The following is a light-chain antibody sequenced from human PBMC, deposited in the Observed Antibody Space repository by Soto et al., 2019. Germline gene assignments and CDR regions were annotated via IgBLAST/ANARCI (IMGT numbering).Light chain of an antibody. V-gene: IGLV2-14*01. Sequence: QSALTQPASVSGSPGQSITISCTGTSSDVGSYNYVSWYQQHPGKAPKLMIYEVSNRPSGVSNRFSGSKSGNTASLTISGRQHDDDEYYYYCTYTRTSTRVFGGGTQLTVL. J-gene: IGLJ7*01. CDR3: CTYTRTSTRV. CDR2: EVS. CDR1: SSDVGSYNY.